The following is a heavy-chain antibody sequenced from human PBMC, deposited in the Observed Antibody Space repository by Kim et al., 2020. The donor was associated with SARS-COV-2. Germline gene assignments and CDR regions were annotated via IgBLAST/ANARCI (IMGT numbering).Heavy chain of an antibody. V-gene: IGHV4-59*13. Sequence: SETLSLTCTVSGGSISSYYWSWIRQPPGKGLEWIGYIYYSGSTNYNPSLKSRVTISVDTSKNQFSLKLSSVTAADTAVYYCASEGKGSSSGWFDPWGQGTLVTVSS. CDR2: IYYSGST. CDR1: GGSISSYY. J-gene: IGHJ5*02. D-gene: IGHD6-6*01. CDR3: ASEGKGSSSGWFDP.